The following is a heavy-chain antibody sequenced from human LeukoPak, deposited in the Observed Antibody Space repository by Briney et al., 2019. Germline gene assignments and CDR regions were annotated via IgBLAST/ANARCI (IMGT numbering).Heavy chain of an antibody. D-gene: IGHD6-13*01. V-gene: IGHV1-8*01. CDR3: ARGGSSSSYYNNYGMDV. Sequence: GASVKVSCKASGYSLTSVDINWVRQGSGQGLEWMGWMNPKRGNTGYAPTFQGRVTITRDTSIDKAFMELSSLRPDDTAVYYCARGGSSSSYYNNYGMDVWGQGTTITVSS. CDR2: MNPKRGNT. J-gene: IGHJ6*02. CDR1: GYSLTSVD.